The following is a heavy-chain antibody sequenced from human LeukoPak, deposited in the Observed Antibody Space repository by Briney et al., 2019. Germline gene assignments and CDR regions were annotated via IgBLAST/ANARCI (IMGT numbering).Heavy chain of an antibody. J-gene: IGHJ3*01. CDR1: GGSVSSDDYY. V-gene: IGHV4-30-4*01. CDR3: AREAHDYGDYVGAFDV. D-gene: IGHD4-17*01. CDR2: IYYSGTT. Sequence: PSQTLSLACTVSGGSVSSDDYYWSWIRQPPGKGLEWIGYIYYSGTTYYNPSLESRVTISVDTSKNQFSLKLNSVTAADTAFYYCAREAHDYGDYVGAFDVWGQGTTVTVSS.